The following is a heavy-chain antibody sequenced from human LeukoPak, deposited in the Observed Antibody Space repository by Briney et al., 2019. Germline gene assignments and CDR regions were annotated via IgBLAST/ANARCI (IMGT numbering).Heavy chain of an antibody. CDR3: ARGRMWAVAGRGKLKNPYYFDY. D-gene: IGHD6-19*01. CDR2: IKPKSGGT. Sequence: SVKVSYKASGYTFTGYYMDWVRQAPGQGLEWMEWIKPKSGGTNYAQKFQGRVTMTRDTSISTAYMELSSLRSEDTAVYYCARGRMWAVAGRGKLKNPYYFDYWGQGTLVTVSS. J-gene: IGHJ4*02. CDR1: GYTFTGYY. V-gene: IGHV1-2*02.